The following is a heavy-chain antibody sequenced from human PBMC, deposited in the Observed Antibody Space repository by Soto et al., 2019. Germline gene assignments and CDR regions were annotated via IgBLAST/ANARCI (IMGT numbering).Heavy chain of an antibody. CDR3: ARDLGLYCSGGSCPFDY. D-gene: IGHD2-15*01. CDR1: GGTFSSYT. Sequence: GASVKVSCKASGGTFSSYTISWVRQAPGQGLEWMGRIIPILGIAKYAQKFQGRVTITADKSTSTAYMELSSLRSEDTAVYYCARDLGLYCSGGSCPFDYWGQGTLVTVSS. V-gene: IGHV1-69*04. CDR2: IIPILGIA. J-gene: IGHJ4*02.